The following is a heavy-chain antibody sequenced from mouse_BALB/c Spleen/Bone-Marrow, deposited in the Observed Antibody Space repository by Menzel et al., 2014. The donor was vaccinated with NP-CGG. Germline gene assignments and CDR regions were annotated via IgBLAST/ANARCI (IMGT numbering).Heavy chain of an antibody. Sequence: VQLQQSGAELVRPGTSVKISCKASGYTFTNYWLGWIKRRPRHGLEWIGDFYPGGGYTNYNEEFKGKAALTADASSSTAYMQLSSLTSEDSAVYFCARTAYFNYWGQGTTLTVSS. CDR3: ARTAYFNY. CDR1: GYTFTNYW. J-gene: IGHJ2*01. CDR2: FYPGGGYT. V-gene: IGHV1-63*02.